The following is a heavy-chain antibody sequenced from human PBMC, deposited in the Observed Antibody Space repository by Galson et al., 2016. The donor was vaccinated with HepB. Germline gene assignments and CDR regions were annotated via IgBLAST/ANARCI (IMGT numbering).Heavy chain of an antibody. CDR3: SLNLGSSWDFDY. CDR2: IWYDGTNK. V-gene: IGHV3-30*02. Sequence: SLRLSCAASGFTFSTYGIHWVRQAPGKGLEWVALIWYDGTNKYYADSVKGRFIRYRDISKNMLYLNMNSLRAEDTAIYYCSLNLGSSWDFDYWGQGTLVTVSS. D-gene: IGHD1-26*01. CDR1: GFTFSTYG. J-gene: IGHJ4*02.